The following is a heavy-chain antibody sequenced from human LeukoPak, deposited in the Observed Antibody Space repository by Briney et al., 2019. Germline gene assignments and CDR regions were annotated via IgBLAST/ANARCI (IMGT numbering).Heavy chain of an antibody. CDR3: ANIDAAYSSSWFTTHIDY. D-gene: IGHD6-13*01. CDR1: GGSISSSSYY. J-gene: IGHJ4*02. V-gene: IGHV4-39*01. Sequence: KPSETLSLTCTVSGGSISSSSYYWGWIRQPPGKGLEWIGSIYYSGSTYYNPSLKSRVTISVDTSKNQFSLKLSSVTAADTAVYYCANIDAAYSSSWFTTHIDYWGQGTLVTVSS. CDR2: IYYSGST.